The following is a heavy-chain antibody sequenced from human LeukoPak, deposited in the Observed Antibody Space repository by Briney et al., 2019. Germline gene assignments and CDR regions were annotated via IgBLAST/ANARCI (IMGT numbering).Heavy chain of an antibody. J-gene: IGHJ6*02. CDR3: ARVGGSGSYYLYGMDV. D-gene: IGHD3-10*01. Sequence: PGGSLRLSCAASGFTFSSYWMHWVRQAPGKGLVWVSRINSDGSSTSYADSVKGRFTISRDNAKNTLYLQMNSLRAEDTAVYYCARVGGSGSYYLYGMDVWGQGTTVTVSS. CDR1: GFTFSSYW. V-gene: IGHV3-74*01. CDR2: INSDGSST.